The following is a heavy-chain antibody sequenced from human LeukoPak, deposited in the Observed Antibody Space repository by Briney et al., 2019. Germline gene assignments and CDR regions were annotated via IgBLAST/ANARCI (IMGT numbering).Heavy chain of an antibody. Sequence: GGSLRLSCAASGFTFSSYAMHWVRQAPGKGLEYVSAISSNGGSTYYANSVKGRFTISRDNSKNTLYLQMGSLRAEDMAVYYCARDHSSGYYYGFDAFDIWGQGTMVTVSS. J-gene: IGHJ3*02. D-gene: IGHD3-22*01. CDR2: ISSNGGST. CDR1: GFTFSSYA. CDR3: ARDHSSGYYYGFDAFDI. V-gene: IGHV3-64*01.